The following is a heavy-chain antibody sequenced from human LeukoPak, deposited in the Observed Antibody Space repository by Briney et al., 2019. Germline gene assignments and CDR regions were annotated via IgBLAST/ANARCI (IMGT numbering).Heavy chain of an antibody. J-gene: IGHJ6*03. CDR2: ISPYTTKT. CDR3: AREGGVGPTAPPDYYSYQMDV. Sequence: ASVKVSCKASGYTFISYGITWARQPPGQGLEWMGWISPYTTKTNYAQSLQGRVTMTTDTSTSTAYMELRSLRSDDTAVYYCAREGGVGPTAPPDYYSYQMDVWGKGTTVTVSS. D-gene: IGHD1-26*01. V-gene: IGHV1-18*01. CDR1: GYTFISYG.